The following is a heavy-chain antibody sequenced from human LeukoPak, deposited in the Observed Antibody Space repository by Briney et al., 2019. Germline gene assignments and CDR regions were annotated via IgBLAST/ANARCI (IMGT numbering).Heavy chain of an antibody. CDR1: GNSISNYA. V-gene: IGHV1-69*13. J-gene: IGHJ6*02. D-gene: IGHD3-16*01. Sequence: SVKVSCKASGNSISNYAISWVQQAPGQGFEWMGGIIPIFGTADYAQKFQGRVTITADQSTSTTYMALSSLKSEDTATYYCTTRACHAGGCSSSFYYYYGLHFWGQGTTVSVSS. CDR3: TTRACHAGGCSSSFYYYYGLHF. CDR2: IIPIFGTA.